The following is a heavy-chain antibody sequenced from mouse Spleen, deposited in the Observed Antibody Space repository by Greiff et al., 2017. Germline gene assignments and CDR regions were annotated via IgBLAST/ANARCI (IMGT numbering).Heavy chain of an antibody. D-gene: IGHD2-4*01. Sequence: EVKLMESGGGLVKRGGSLKLSCAASGFTFSSYAMSWVRQTPEKRLEWVATISSGGGNTYYPDSVKGRFTISRDNAKNTLYLQMSSLKSEDTAMYYCARHPNYERYYYAMDYWGQGTSVTVSS. CDR1: GFTFSSYA. CDR2: ISSGGGNT. J-gene: IGHJ4*01. CDR3: ARHPNYERYYYAMDY. V-gene: IGHV5-9*04.